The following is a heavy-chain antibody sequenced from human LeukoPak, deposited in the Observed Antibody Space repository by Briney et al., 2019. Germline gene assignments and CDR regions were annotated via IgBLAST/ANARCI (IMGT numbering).Heavy chain of an antibody. Sequence: GASVKVSCKASGYTFTSYDINWVRQATGQGLEWMGWMNPNSGNTGYAQKFQGRVTMTRNTSISTAYMELSSLRSEDTAVYYCAREIHREGWFDPWGQGTLVTVSS. CDR2: MNPNSGNT. V-gene: IGHV1-8*01. CDR1: GYTFTSYD. J-gene: IGHJ5*02. CDR3: AREIHREGWFDP.